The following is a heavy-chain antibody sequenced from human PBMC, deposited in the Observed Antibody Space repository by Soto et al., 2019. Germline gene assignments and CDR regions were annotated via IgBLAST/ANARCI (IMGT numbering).Heavy chain of an antibody. CDR3: AKGRSWYPGGFDP. CDR1: GFTFSSYG. Sequence: GGSLRLSCAASGFTFSSYGMHWVRQAPGKGLEWVAVISYDGSNKYYADSVKGRFTISRDNSKNTLYLQMNSLRAEDTAVYYCAKGRSWYPGGFDPWGQGTLVTVSS. J-gene: IGHJ5*02. CDR2: ISYDGSNK. D-gene: IGHD6-13*01. V-gene: IGHV3-30*18.